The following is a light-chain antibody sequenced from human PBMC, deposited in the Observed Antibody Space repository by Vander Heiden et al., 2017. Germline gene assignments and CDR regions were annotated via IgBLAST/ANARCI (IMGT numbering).Light chain of an antibody. J-gene: IGLJ3*02. CDR2: INN. CDR3: AAWDDSLNGPV. CDR1: RSNTGSNT. Sequence: QSVLTHTPSASGTPGHRVTISFSGSRSNTGSNTVNWYQHHPGTAPTLLLYINNQRPSGVPDRFSGSKSGTSASPAISGLQSEAEADYYCAAWDDSLNGPVFGGGTKLTVL. V-gene: IGLV1-44*01.